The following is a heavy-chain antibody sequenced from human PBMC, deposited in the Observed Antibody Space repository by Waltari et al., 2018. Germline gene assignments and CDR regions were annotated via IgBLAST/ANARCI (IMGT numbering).Heavy chain of an antibody. CDR1: GGTFSSYA. Sequence: QVQLVQSGAEVKKPGSSVKVSCKASGGTFSSYAISWVRQAPGQGLEWMGRSIPIFGTANYAQKFQGRVTITADESTSTAYMELSSLRSEDTAVYYCASPAERGCSGGSCYNYWGQGTLVTVSS. CDR2: SIPIFGTA. D-gene: IGHD2-15*01. CDR3: ASPAERGCSGGSCYNY. J-gene: IGHJ4*02. V-gene: IGHV1-69*13.